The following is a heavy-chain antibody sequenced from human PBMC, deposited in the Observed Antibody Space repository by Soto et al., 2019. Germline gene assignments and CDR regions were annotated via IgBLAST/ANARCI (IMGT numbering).Heavy chain of an antibody. CDR2: VHRSGTT. CDR3: ARGVSYRWVS. CDR1: SGSISTDYW. D-gene: IGHD3-16*02. Sequence: QVQLQESGPGLVKPSGTLSLTCAVSSGSISTDYWWSWVRQPPGKGLEWLGEVHRSGTTNYIQSLKSRVTMSVNKSGKQVSLELTSVAAADTAVYYCARGVSYRWVSWGQGTLVTVSS. J-gene: IGHJ5*02. V-gene: IGHV4-4*02.